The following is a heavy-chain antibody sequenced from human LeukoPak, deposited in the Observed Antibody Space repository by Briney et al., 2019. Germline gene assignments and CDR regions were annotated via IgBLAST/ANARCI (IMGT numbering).Heavy chain of an antibody. CDR2: IKEDGSRD. Sequence: GSLRLSCAASGFTFSSYAMMWVRQAPGKGLEWVANIKEDGSRDYYVDSVKGRFTISRDNAKNLLYLQMKSLRAEDTATYYCARDGGGYDSWGQGTLVTVSS. D-gene: IGHD5-24*01. CDR1: GFTFSSYA. V-gene: IGHV3-7*01. J-gene: IGHJ5*01. CDR3: ARDGGGYDS.